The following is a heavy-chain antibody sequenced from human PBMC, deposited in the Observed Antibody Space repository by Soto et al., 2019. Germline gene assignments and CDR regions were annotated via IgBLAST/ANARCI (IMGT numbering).Heavy chain of an antibody. V-gene: IGHV3-23*01. J-gene: IGHJ4*02. D-gene: IGHD3-3*01. CDR2: ISAGGVNT. Sequence: EVQLLESGGGLVQPGGSLRLSCAASGFTFSSYAMSWVRQAPGKGLDWVSAISAGGVNTYNADSVKGRFTISRDNSKSTLYLQMNSLRAEDTAVYYCAKLMGGDFWSAYSDWGQGTLVTVSS. CDR1: GFTFSSYA. CDR3: AKLMGGDFWSAYSD.